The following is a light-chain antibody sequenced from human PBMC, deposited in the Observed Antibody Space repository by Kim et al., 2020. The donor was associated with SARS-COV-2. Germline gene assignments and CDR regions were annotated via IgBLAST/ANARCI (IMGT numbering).Light chain of an antibody. CDR2: YDS. J-gene: IGLJ3*02. V-gene: IGLV3-21*04. Sequence: SYELTQPPSVSVAPGKTARITCGGNNIGSKSVHWYQQKPGQAPVLVIYYDSDRPSGIPERFSGSNSGNTATLTISRVEAGDEADYYCQVWDTNSDWVFGG. CDR1: NIGSKS. CDR3: QVWDTNSDWV.